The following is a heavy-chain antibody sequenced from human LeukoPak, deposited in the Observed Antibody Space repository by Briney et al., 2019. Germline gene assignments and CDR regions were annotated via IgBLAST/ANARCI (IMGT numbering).Heavy chain of an antibody. CDR2: INHSGST. CDR1: GGSFSGYY. J-gene: IGHJ3*02. Sequence: SETLSLTCAVYGGSFSGYYWSWIRQPPGKGLEWIGEINHSGSTNYNPSLKSRVTISVDTSKNQFSLKLSSLTAADTAVYYCARTGGYCSGGSCYRVRIDAFDIWGQGTMVTVSS. V-gene: IGHV4-34*01. CDR3: ARTGGYCSGGSCYRVRIDAFDI. D-gene: IGHD2-15*01.